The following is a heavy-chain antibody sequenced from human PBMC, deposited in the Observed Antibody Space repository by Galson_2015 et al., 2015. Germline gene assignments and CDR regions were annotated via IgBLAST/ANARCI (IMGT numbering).Heavy chain of an antibody. CDR3: ARAGAVVGATGWIDY. CDR1: GGTFSSYT. J-gene: IGHJ3*01. Sequence: SVKVSCKASGGTFSSYTISWVRQAPGQGLEWMGRIIPILGIANYAQKFQGRVTITADKSTSTAYMELSSLRSEDTAVYYCARAGAVVGATGWIDYWGQGTMVTVSS. CDR2: IIPILGIA. V-gene: IGHV1-69*02. D-gene: IGHD1-26*01.